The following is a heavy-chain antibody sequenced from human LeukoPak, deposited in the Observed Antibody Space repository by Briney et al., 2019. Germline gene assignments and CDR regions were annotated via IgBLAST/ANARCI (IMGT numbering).Heavy chain of an antibody. D-gene: IGHD1-26*01. CDR3: ARSGMSRFDY. V-gene: IGHV3-23*01. J-gene: IGHJ4*02. CDR1: GFTFSSYA. CDR2: FSGSGGST. Sequence: GGSLRLSCAASGFTFSSYAMSWGRQAPGKGLEWVSSFSGSGGSTYYTDSVKGRFTISRDNSKNTLYLQMNSLRADDTAVYYCARSGMSRFDYWGQGTLVTVSS.